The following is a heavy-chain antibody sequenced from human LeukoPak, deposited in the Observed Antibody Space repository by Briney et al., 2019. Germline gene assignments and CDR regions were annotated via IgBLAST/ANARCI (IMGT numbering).Heavy chain of an antibody. CDR2: IHHSGST. CDR3: ARVLNYYDNSGYYYYFDY. J-gene: IGHJ4*02. Sequence: SETLSLTCTVSGASMASGGHYWGWIRQHPEKGLEWIGYIHHSGSTHYDPSLKSRVSISIDTSRNQFSMKLSSVTAADTVVYFCARVLNYYDNSGYYYYFDYWGQGTLVTVSS. CDR1: GASMASGGHY. V-gene: IGHV4-31*03. D-gene: IGHD3-22*01.